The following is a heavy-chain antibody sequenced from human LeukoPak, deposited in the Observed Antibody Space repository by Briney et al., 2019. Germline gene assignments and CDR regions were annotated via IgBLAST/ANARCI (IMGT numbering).Heavy chain of an antibody. D-gene: IGHD3-22*01. CDR2: IFSRGTT. V-gene: IGHV4-4*07. Sequence: SETLSLTCTVSGGSMKTFYWSWIRQPAGKGLEWVGRIFSRGTTNYNPSLKSRVTISVDTSKNQFSLKLSSVTAADTAVYYCARGPRDDYYDSSGYPEFDYWGQGTLVTVSS. CDR1: GGSMKTFY. CDR3: ARGPRDDYYDSSGYPEFDY. J-gene: IGHJ4*02.